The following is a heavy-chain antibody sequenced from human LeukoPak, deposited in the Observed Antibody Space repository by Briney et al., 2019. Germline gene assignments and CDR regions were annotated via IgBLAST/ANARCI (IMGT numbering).Heavy chain of an antibody. V-gene: IGHV3-48*01. Sequence: HPGGSLRLSCAASGFTFSSYSMNWVRQAPGKGLEWVSYISSSSSTIYYADSVKGRFTISRDNSKNTLYLQMNSLRAEDTAVYYCAKDRRFLSNYYDSGAYLDYWGQGTLVTVSS. CDR2: ISSSSSTI. CDR1: GFTFSSYS. D-gene: IGHD3-22*01. J-gene: IGHJ4*02. CDR3: AKDRRFLSNYYDSGAYLDY.